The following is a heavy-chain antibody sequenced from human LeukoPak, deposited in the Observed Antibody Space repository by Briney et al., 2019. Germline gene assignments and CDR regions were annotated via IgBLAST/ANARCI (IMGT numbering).Heavy chain of an antibody. V-gene: IGHV3-23*01. Sequence: GGSLRLSCAASGFTVSSNYMSWVRQAPGKGLEWVSAISGSGGSTYYADSVKGRFTISRDNSKNTLYLQMNSLRAEDTAVYYCATRTIFGVVIPWGQGTLVTVSS. CDR3: ATRTIFGVVIP. CDR2: ISGSGGST. CDR1: GFTVSSNY. D-gene: IGHD3-3*01. J-gene: IGHJ5*02.